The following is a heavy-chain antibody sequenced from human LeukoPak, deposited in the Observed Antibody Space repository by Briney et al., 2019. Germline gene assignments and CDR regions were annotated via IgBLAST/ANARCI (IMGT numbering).Heavy chain of an antibody. CDR3: ASDPVRYCSSTSCYQKGHYYYYYMDV. D-gene: IGHD2-2*01. J-gene: IGHJ6*03. CDR2: IVPILGIA. Sequence: SVKVSCKASGGTFSSYTISWVRQAPGQGLEWMGRIVPILGIANYAQKFQGRVTITADKSTSTAYMELSSLRSEDTAVYYCASDPVRYCSSTSCYQKGHYYYYYMDVWGKGTTVTVSS. CDR1: GGTFSSYT. V-gene: IGHV1-69*02.